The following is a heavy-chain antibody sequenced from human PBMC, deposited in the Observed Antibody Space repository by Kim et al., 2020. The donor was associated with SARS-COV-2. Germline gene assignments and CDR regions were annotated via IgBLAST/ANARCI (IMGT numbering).Heavy chain of an antibody. Sequence: SETLSLTCTVSGGSITSGGYYWSWIRQHPGKGLEWIGYIYNSGNTYYNPSLESRVSISVDTSNNQFSLKLSSVTAADTAVYYCARGRGIVVGLDYWGQGTLVTVSS. J-gene: IGHJ4*02. V-gene: IGHV4-31*03. CDR1: GGSITSGGYY. CDR3: ARGRGIVVGLDY. CDR2: IYNSGNT. D-gene: IGHD3-22*01.